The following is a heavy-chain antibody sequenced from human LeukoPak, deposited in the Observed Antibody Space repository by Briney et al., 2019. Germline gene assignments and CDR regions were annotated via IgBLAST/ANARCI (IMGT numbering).Heavy chain of an antibody. CDR3: AKEGSRRRFDFDS. J-gene: IGHJ4*02. V-gene: IGHV3-23*01. D-gene: IGHD3-16*01. CDR2: ACTATDT. Sequence: PGGSLRLSCAASGFTFSNFAMSWFRQAPGRGLEWVSAACTATDTSYADSVVGRFTNSRDNSTNTLYLQMNSLGAEATAVYYCAKEGSRRRFDFDSWGRGTLVTVSS. CDR1: GFTFSNFA.